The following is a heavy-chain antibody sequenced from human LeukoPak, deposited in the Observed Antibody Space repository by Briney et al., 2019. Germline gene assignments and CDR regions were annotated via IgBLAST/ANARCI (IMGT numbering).Heavy chain of an antibody. V-gene: IGHV1-24*01. CDR3: ATGSLRLGEFSLGY. Sequence: ASVKVSCKVSGYTLTELSMHWVRQAPGRGLEWMGGFDPEDGETVYAQRFQGRVTMTEDTSTDTAYMELSSLRSEDTAVYYCATGSLRLGEFSLGYWGQGTLVTVSS. D-gene: IGHD3-16*02. CDR1: GYTLTELS. CDR2: FDPEDGET. J-gene: IGHJ4*02.